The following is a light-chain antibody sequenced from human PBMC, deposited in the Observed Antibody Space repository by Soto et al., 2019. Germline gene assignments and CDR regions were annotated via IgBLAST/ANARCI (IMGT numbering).Light chain of an antibody. CDR2: EVS. Sequence: QSALTQPPSASGSPGQSVTISCIGTSSDVGGYNYVSWYQQYPGKAPKLMIYEVSERPSGVPDRFSGFKSGNTASLTVSGLQPEDEADYYCTSYAGSDNFCVFGTGTKLTVL. CDR3: TSYAGSDNFCV. V-gene: IGLV2-8*01. CDR1: SSDVGGYNY. J-gene: IGLJ1*01.